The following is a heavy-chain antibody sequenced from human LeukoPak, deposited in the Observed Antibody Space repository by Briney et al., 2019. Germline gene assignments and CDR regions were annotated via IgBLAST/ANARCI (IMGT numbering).Heavy chain of an antibody. CDR2: IPYDGFNP. CDR1: GLTFSNYG. D-gene: IGHD2-2*01. J-gene: IGHJ4*02. V-gene: IGHV3-30*18. CDR3: AKDQGIVVVPAANDY. Sequence: GGSLRLSCAASGLTFSNYGMHWVRQAPGKGLEWVAVIPYDGFNPYYADSVKGRFTISRDNSKNTLYLQMNSLRAEDTAVYYCAKDQGIVVVPAANDYWGQGTLVTVSS.